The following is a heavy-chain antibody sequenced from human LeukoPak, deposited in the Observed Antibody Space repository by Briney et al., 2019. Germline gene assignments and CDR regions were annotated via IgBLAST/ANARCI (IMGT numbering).Heavy chain of an antibody. CDR3: ARPLYYYGSGTPLGY. CDR2: IFYSGST. Sequence: SETLSLTCTVSGGSISTSSYYWGWVRQPPGKGLEWIGNIFYSGSTYYSPSLKSRVTISVDTSKNQFSLKLSSVTAADTAVYYCARPLYYYGSGTPLGYWGQGTLVTVSS. CDR1: GGSISTSSYY. V-gene: IGHV4-39*07. D-gene: IGHD3-10*01. J-gene: IGHJ4*02.